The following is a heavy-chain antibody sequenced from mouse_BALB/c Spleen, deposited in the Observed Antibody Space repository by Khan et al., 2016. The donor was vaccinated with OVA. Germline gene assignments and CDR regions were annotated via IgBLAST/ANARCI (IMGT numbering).Heavy chain of an antibody. D-gene: IGHD1-1*02. CDR1: GFSLSSYA. CDR3: AYFCDGGVSNWYFDV. CDR2: IWGDGNT. Sequence: VQLVESGPGLVAPSQSLSITCTVSGFSLSSYAISWVRQPPGKGLEWLGVIWGDGNTNYHSALRSRLSISKDNSTSQVFLKLNSLQTDDTAISFCAYFCDGGVSNWYFDVWGAGTTVTVSS. J-gene: IGHJ1*01. V-gene: IGHV2-3*01.